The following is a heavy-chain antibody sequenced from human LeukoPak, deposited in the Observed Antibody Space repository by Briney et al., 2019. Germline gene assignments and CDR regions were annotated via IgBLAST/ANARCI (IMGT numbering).Heavy chain of an antibody. D-gene: IGHD2-2*01. V-gene: IGHV5-51*01. CDR1: GYRFTNYW. J-gene: IGHJ5*02. CDR3: ARRSSTSWGFDP. CDR2: IYTGDSDT. Sequence: GESLKISFKGSGYRFTNYWIGWVRPMPGKGLELMGIIYTGDSDTTYSPSFQGQVTISADKSITNAYLQWSSLKASDTAMYYCARRSSTSWGFDPWGQGTLVTVPS.